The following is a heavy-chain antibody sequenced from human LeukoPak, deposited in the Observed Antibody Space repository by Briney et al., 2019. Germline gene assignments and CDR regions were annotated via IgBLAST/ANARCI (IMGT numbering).Heavy chain of an antibody. CDR2: ISGSGGST. D-gene: IGHD2-21*02. CDR1: GFTFSSYA. CDR3: AKDLATPYCGGDCYSNDAFDI. V-gene: IGHV3-23*01. J-gene: IGHJ3*02. Sequence: PGVSLRLSCAASGFTFSSYAMSWVRQAPGKGLEWVSAISGSGGSTYYADSVKGRFTISRDNSKNTLYLQMNSLRAEDTAVYYCAKDLATPYCGGDCYSNDAFDIWGQGTMVTVSS.